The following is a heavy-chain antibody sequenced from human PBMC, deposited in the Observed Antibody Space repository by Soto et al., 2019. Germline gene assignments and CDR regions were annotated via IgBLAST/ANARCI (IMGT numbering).Heavy chain of an antibody. CDR2: IHPSGGGS. CDR1: GYTLNTYY. V-gene: IGHV1-46*02. J-gene: IGHJ4*02. CDR3: ARGGHIAVVTASFDY. Sequence: ASVKVSCKASGYTLNTYYLHWVRQAPGQGLEWMGIIHPSGGGSTYAQKFLGRVTMTGDTSTSTVFMELSSLRSADTAVYYCARGGHIAVVTASFDYWGQGTLVTVSS. D-gene: IGHD2-21*02.